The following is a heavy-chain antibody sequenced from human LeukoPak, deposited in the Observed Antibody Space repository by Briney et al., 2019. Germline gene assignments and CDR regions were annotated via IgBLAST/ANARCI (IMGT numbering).Heavy chain of an antibody. D-gene: IGHD2-2*01. CDR3: ARARGRYCSSTSCYEAYYYYGMDV. V-gene: IGHV4-59*12. Sequence: SETLSLTCTVSGGSISSYYWSWIRQSPGKGLEWIGYIYYSGSTNYNPSLKSRVTISVDTSKNQFSLKLSSVTAADTAVYYCARARGRYCSSTSCYEAYYYYGMDVWGQGTTVTVSS. CDR1: GGSISSYY. J-gene: IGHJ6*02. CDR2: IYYSGST.